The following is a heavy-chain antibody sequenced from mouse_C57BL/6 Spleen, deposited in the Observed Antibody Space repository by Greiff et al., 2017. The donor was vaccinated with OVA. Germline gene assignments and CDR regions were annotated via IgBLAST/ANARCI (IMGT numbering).Heavy chain of an antibody. V-gene: IGHV1-53*01. CDR1: GYTFTSYW. J-gene: IGHJ4*01. CDR3: ARVIYYDYDDYAMDY. CDR2: INPSNGGT. Sequence: QVQLKQPGTELVKPGASVKLSCKASGYTFTSYWMHWVKQRPGQGLEWIGNINPSNGGTNYNEKFKSKATLTVDKSSSTAYMQLSSLTSEDSAVYYCARVIYYDYDDYAMDYWGQGTSVTVSS. D-gene: IGHD2-4*01.